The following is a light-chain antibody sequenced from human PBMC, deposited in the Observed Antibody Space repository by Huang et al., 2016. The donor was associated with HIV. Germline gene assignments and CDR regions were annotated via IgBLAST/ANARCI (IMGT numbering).Light chain of an antibody. Sequence: DIVLTQSPDSLAVSLGERATINCKSSESMLYSSTDKSYLAWYHQKPGQPPKLLIYWASTRESGVPDRFSGSGSGTDFTLTISSLQAEDVAVYYCQQDYSSPFTFGQGTKVDIK. J-gene: IGKJ3*01. CDR3: QQDYSSPFT. V-gene: IGKV4-1*01. CDR2: WAS. CDR1: ESMLYSSTDKSY.